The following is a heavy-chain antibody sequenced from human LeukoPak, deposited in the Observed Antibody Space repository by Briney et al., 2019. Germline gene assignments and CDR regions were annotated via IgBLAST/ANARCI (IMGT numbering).Heavy chain of an antibody. J-gene: IGHJ4*02. D-gene: IGHD6-6*01. V-gene: IGHV4-4*09. Sequence: PSETLSLTCTVSGGSISSYYWSWIRQPPGKGLEWIGYIYTSGSTNYNPSLKSRVTISVDTSKNQFSLKLSSVTAADTAVYYCARRGAARPFDYWGQGTLVTVSS. CDR2: IYTSGST. CDR1: GGSISSYY. CDR3: ARRGAARPFDY.